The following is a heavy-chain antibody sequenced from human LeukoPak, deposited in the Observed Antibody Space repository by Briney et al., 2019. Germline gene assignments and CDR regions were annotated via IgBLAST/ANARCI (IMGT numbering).Heavy chain of an antibody. CDR1: GYTFTRDY. J-gene: IGHJ4*02. CDR3: ATGPGDYEVH. V-gene: IGHV1-46*01. CDR2: INPGADTT. D-gene: IGHD4-17*01. Sequence: RASVKVSCKASGYTFTRDYMHWVRQAPGQGLEWMGIINPGADTTSYAQKFQGRVAVTRDTSTSTVYMELSRLTSEDTAVYYCATGPGDYEVHWGQGTLITVSS.